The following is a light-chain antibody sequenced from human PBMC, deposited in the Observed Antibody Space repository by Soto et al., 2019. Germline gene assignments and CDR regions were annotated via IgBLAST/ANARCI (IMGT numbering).Light chain of an antibody. CDR3: SSYKISNTLL. Sequence: QPASVSGSPGQSITISCTGTSSDVGGSRFVSWYQQKAGRAPKLLIYEVTNRPSGVSNRFSGSKSDNTASLTISGLQAEDEAYYYCSSYKISNTLLFGGGTKLTVL. CDR2: EVT. J-gene: IGLJ2*01. CDR1: SSDVGGSRF. V-gene: IGLV2-14*01.